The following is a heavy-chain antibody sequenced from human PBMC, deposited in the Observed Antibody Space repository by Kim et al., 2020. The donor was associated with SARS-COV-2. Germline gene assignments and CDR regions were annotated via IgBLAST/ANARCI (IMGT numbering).Heavy chain of an antibody. CDR2: IYSGDTKA. CDR1: GFTFSSYA. CDR3: AKGPTQNYGDYYYVDY. V-gene: IGHV3-23*03. D-gene: IGHD4-17*01. Sequence: GGSLRLSCVASGFTFSSYAMSWFRQAPGKGREWVSIIYSGDTKAYYADSVKGRFTISRDNSKKTLYLPMNNLRAEDTAIYYCAKGPTQNYGDYYYVDYWGQGTLVTVSS. J-gene: IGHJ4*02.